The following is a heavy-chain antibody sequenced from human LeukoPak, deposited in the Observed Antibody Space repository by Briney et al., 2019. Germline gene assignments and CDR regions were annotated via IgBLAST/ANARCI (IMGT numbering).Heavy chain of an antibody. CDR2: ISYDGSNK. D-gene: IGHD2-15*01. CDR3: AKQYCSGGSCYWFRAFDI. V-gene: IGHV3-30*18. CDR1: GFTFSSYG. J-gene: IGHJ3*02. Sequence: GGSLRLSCAASGFTFSSYGMHWVRQAPGKGLEWVAAISYDGSNKYYADSVKGRFTISRDNSKNTLYLQMNSLRAEDTAVYYCAKQYCSGGSCYWFRAFDIWGQGTMVTVSS.